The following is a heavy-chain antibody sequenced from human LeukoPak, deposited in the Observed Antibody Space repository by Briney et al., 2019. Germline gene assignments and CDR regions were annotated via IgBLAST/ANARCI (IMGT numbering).Heavy chain of an antibody. V-gene: IGHV4-39*07. Sequence: SETLSLTCTVSGGSISSSYYYWGWIRQPPGKGLEWIGSIYYSGRTFYNPSLKSRVTISLDKSKNQFSLKLSSVTAADTAVYYCARAVTMIRGVYGQNSFDPWGQGALVTVSS. D-gene: IGHD3-10*01. J-gene: IGHJ5*02. CDR3: ARAVTMIRGVYGQNSFDP. CDR1: GGSISSSYYY. CDR2: IYYSGRT.